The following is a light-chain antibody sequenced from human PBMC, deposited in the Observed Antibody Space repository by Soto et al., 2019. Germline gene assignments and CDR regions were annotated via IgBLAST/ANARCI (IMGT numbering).Light chain of an antibody. CDR3: SSYSMITTLVL. J-gene: IGLJ3*02. CDR2: EVS. CDR1: RSDIGGSNY. V-gene: IGLV2-14*01. Sequence: QSALTQPASVSGSPGQSITLSCTGTRSDIGGSNYVSWYQQHSGEAPKLLIYEVSNRPSGVSNRFSASKSGNTASLTISGLQTEDEADYYCSSYSMITTLVLFGGGTKLTVL.